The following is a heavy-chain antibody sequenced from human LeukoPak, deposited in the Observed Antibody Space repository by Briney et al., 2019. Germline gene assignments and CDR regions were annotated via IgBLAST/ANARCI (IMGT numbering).Heavy chain of an antibody. V-gene: IGHV4-38-2*02. J-gene: IGHJ4*02. Sequence: SETLSLTCTVSGYSISSGYYWGWIRQPPGKGLEWIGSIYHSGRTFYNPSLKSRVTISVDTSKNQFSLKLNSVTAADTAVYYCARVPARRVVTTPAYFDYWGQGTLVTVSS. CDR1: GYSISSGYY. CDR2: IYHSGRT. D-gene: IGHD2-21*02. CDR3: ARVPARRVVTTPAYFDY.